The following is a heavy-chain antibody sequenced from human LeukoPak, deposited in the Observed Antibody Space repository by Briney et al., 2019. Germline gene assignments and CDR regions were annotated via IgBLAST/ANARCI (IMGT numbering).Heavy chain of an antibody. CDR2: IRSKAYGGTT. CDR1: GFTFGDYA. V-gene: IGHV3-49*04. D-gene: IGHD3-22*01. J-gene: IGHJ4*02. Sequence: PGGSLRLSCTASGFTFGDYAMSWVRQAPGKGLEWVGFIRSKAYGGTTEYAASVKGRFTISRDDSKSTAYLQMNSLKTEDTAVYYCTREPYYYGSTPTDYWGQGTLVTVSS. CDR3: TREPYYYGSTPTDY.